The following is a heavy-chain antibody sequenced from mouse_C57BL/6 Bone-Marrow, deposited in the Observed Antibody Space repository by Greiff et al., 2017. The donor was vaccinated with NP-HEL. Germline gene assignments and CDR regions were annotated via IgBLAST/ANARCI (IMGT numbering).Heavy chain of an antibody. CDR1: GYTFTDYN. D-gene: IGHD1-1*01. V-gene: IGHV1-22*01. CDR2: INPNNGGT. CDR3: ARGLITTVVAYYFDY. J-gene: IGHJ2*01. Sequence: EVQLVESGPELVKPGASVKMSCKASGYTFTDYNMHWVKQSHGKSLEWIGYINPNNGGTSYNQKFKGKATLTVNKSSSTAYMELRSLTSEDSAVYYCARGLITTVVAYYFDYWGQGTTLTVSS.